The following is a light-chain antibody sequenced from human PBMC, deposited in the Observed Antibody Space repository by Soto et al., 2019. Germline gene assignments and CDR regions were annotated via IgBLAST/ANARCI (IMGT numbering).Light chain of an antibody. CDR1: QSVSSY. CDR3: QHYQSGHPIT. Sequence: EIVLTQSPATLSVSPGERATLSCRASQSVSSYLAWYQQKPGQAPRLLIYDASNRATGIPARFSGSGSGTDLTLTISRLEPEDFALYYGQHYQSGHPITFGQGTRLEIK. J-gene: IGKJ5*01. V-gene: IGKV3-11*01. CDR2: DAS.